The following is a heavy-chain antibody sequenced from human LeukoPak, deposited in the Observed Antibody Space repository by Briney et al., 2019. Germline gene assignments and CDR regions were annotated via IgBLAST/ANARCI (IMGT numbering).Heavy chain of an antibody. CDR3: AKGRDRTSSQGITISGVVLPLFDY. J-gene: IGHJ4*02. CDR1: GFTFSSYA. V-gene: IGHV3-23*01. D-gene: IGHD3-3*01. Sequence: GGSLRLSCAASGFTFSSYAMSWVRQAPGKGLEWVSAISGSGGSTYYADSVKGRFTISRDNSKNTLYLQMNSLRAEDTAVYYCAKGRDRTSSQGITISGVVLPLFDYWGQGTLVTVSS. CDR2: ISGSGGST.